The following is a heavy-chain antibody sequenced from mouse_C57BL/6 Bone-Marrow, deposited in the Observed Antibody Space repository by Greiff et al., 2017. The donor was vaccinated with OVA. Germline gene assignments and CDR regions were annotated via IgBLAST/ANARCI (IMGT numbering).Heavy chain of an antibody. CDR3: ARRGYYGSDV. V-gene: IGHV5-12*01. CDR1: GFTFSDYY. Sequence: EVQLVESGGGLVQPGGSLKLSCAASGFTFSDYYMYWVRQTPEKRLEWVAYISNGGGSTYYPDTVKGRFTISRDNAKNTLYLQMSRLKSEDTAMYYCARRGYYGSDVWGTGTTVTVSS. CDR2: ISNGGGST. J-gene: IGHJ1*03. D-gene: IGHD1-1*01.